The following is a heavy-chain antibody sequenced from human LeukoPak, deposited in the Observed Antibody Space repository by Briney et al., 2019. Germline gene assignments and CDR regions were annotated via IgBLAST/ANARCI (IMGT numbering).Heavy chain of an antibody. V-gene: IGHV3-23*01. CDR2: ISGSGGST. J-gene: IGHJ3*02. CDR1: GFTFSSYA. CDR3: ARDNLDDFRTPVRGFDI. Sequence: GSLRLSCAASGFTFSSYAMSWVRQAPGKGLEWVSAISGSGGSTYYADSVKGRFTISRDNSKNTLYLQMNSLRAEDTAVYYCARDNLDDFRTPVRGFDIWGQGTMVTVSS. D-gene: IGHD4-11*01.